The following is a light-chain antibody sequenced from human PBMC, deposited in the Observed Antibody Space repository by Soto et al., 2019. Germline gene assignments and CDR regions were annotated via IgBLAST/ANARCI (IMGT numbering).Light chain of an antibody. Sequence: EIVLTQSPATLSLSPGEGATLSCRASQSVSSNLASYQQKPGQAPRLLIYDASNRASGISARFSGSRSGTNVSLTISTLEPEDFAVYFCQQRNSWPLTFGGGTKVDIK. CDR1: QSVSSN. CDR2: DAS. V-gene: IGKV3-11*01. J-gene: IGKJ4*01. CDR3: QQRNSWPLT.